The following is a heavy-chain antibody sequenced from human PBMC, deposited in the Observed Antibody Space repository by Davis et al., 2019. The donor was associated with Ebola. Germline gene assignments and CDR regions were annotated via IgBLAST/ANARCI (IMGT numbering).Heavy chain of an antibody. CDR1: GFTVTSNY. CDR3: ARLGYCSGTTCSDN. CDR2: IYSGCRT. Sequence: PGGSLRLSWAASGFTVTSNYMSWVRQVPGKGLEWVAIIYSGCRTYYANSVQDRFTISRDISKNALYLQMNSLRAEDTAVYYSARLGYCSGTTCSDNWGPGTLVTVSS. V-gene: IGHV3-53*01. J-gene: IGHJ4*02. D-gene: IGHD2-15*01.